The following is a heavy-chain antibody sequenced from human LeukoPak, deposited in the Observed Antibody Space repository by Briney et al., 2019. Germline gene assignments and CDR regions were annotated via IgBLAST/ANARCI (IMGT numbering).Heavy chain of an antibody. Sequence: ASVKVSCKASGYTFTGYYMHWGREGHGQGLEWVGCINPNSDGTNYAQKFQGSVTMTRDTSISTAYKELSRLRSDDTAVYYCARIGQDIATDYWGQGTLVTVSS. V-gene: IGHV1-2*02. D-gene: IGHD5-12*01. J-gene: IGHJ4*02. CDR3: ARIGQDIATDY. CDR1: GYTFTGYY. CDR2: INPNSDGT.